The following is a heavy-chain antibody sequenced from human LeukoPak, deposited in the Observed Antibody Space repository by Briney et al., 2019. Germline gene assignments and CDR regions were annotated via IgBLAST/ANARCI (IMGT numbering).Heavy chain of an antibody. V-gene: IGHV4-34*01. CDR3: ARVLDSSGYYYGFDP. Sequence: PSETLSLTCAVYGGSFSGYYWSWIRQPPGKGLEWIGEINHSGSTNYNPSLKRRVTISVDTSKTQFSLKLSSVTAADTAVYCCARVLDSSGYYYGFDPWGQGTLVTVSS. CDR2: INHSGST. J-gene: IGHJ5*02. D-gene: IGHD3-22*01. CDR1: GGSFSGYY.